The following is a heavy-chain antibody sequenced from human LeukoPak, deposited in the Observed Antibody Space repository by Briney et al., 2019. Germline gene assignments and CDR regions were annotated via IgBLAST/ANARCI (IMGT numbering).Heavy chain of an antibody. CDR2: INWDATWT. Sequence: GGSLRLSCAASGFTFGDYAMQWVRQAPGKGLEWVSLINWDATWTYYADSVKGRFTISRDNSKNSLSLQMNSLRPEDTALYYCAKERRGYYMDVWGKGSTVTVSS. J-gene: IGHJ6*03. D-gene: IGHD3-10*01. CDR3: AKERRGYYMDV. V-gene: IGHV3-43D*04. CDR1: GFTFGDYA.